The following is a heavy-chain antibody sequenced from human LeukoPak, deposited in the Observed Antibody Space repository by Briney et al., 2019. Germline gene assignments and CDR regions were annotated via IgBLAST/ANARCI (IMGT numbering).Heavy chain of an antibody. CDR2: ISGSGGST. D-gene: IGHD3-22*01. Sequence: GGSLRLSCAVSGITLSNYGMSWVRQAPGKGLEWVAGISGSGGSTNYAASVRGRFTISRDNPKNTLYLQMNSLRAEDTAVYFCAKRGVVIRVILVGFHKEAYYFDSWGQGALVTVSS. J-gene: IGHJ4*02. CDR1: GITLSNYG. V-gene: IGHV3-23*01. CDR3: AKRGVVIRVILVGFHKEAYYFDS.